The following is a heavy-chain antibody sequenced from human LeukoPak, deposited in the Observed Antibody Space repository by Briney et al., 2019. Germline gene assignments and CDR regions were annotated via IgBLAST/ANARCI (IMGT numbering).Heavy chain of an antibody. Sequence: SETLSLTCTVSGGSISSYYWSWIRQPPGKGLEWIGYIYYTGNTNYNPSLKSRVTISVDTSKNQFSLKLSSVTAADTAVYYCARVNWSGYDFRGAFDIWGQGKTVTVSS. CDR2: IYYTGNT. V-gene: IGHV4-59*01. CDR1: GGSISSYY. CDR3: ARVNWSGYDFRGAFDI. D-gene: IGHD5-12*01. J-gene: IGHJ3*02.